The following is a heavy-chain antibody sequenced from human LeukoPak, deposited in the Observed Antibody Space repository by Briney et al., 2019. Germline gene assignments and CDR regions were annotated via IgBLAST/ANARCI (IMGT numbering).Heavy chain of an antibody. V-gene: IGHV4-34*01. D-gene: IGHD6-13*01. CDR3: ARWYSSSWYATFDY. CDR2: IYYSGST. J-gene: IGHJ4*02. CDR1: GGSFSGYY. Sequence: KPSETLSLTCAVYGGSFSGYYWSWIRQPPGKGLEWIGSIYYSGSTYYNPSLKSRVTISVDTSKNQFSLKLSSVTAADTAVYYCARWYSSSWYATFDYWGQGTLVTVPS.